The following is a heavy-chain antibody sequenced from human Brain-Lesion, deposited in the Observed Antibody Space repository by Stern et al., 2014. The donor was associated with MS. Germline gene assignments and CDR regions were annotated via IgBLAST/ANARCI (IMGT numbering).Heavy chain of an antibody. CDR3: ARGRVVPGFQYYATDV. CDR1: GGSISSGGYY. CDR2: IFNSGSP. Sequence: VQLEESGPGLVKPSQTLSLSCTVSGGSISSGGYYWSWIRQPAGKGLEWIGRIFNSGSPRYNPSPKSRVTISIDPSKNQFSLRLTSRTAADTAVYYCARGRVVPGFQYYATDVWGQGTTVIVSS. D-gene: IGHD2-2*01. J-gene: IGHJ6*02. V-gene: IGHV4-61*02.